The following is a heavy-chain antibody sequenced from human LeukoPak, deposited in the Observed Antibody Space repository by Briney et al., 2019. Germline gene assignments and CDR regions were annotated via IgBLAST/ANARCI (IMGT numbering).Heavy chain of an antibody. D-gene: IGHD3-10*01. CDR1: GYTFTSYG. V-gene: IGHV1-2*02. Sequence: ASVKVSCKASGYTFTSYGISWVRQAPGQGLEWMGWINPNSGGTNYAQKFQGRVTMTRDTSISTAYMELSRLRSDDTAVYYCARGALKLLWFREPSFCYFDYWGQGTLVTVSS. CDR3: ARGALKLLWFREPSFCYFDY. CDR2: INPNSGGT. J-gene: IGHJ4*02.